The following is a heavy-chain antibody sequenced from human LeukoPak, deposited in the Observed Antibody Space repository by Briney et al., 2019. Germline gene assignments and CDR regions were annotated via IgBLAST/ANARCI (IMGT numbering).Heavy chain of an antibody. Sequence: KPSETLSLTCTVSGGSISSSSYYWGWIRQPPGKGLEWIGSIYYSGSTYYNPSLRSRVTISVDTSNKQFSLKLRSVTAADTAVYYCARSKVTYYYDAGGYYYFDYWGQGALVTVSS. V-gene: IGHV4-39*07. D-gene: IGHD3-22*01. CDR3: ARSKVTYYYDAGGYYYFDY. J-gene: IGHJ4*02. CDR2: IYYSGST. CDR1: GGSISSSSYY.